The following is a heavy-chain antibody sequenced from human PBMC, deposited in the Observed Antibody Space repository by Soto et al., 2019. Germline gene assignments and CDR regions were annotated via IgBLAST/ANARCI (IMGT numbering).Heavy chain of an antibody. J-gene: IGHJ6*03. CDR1: GFTFSSYW. Sequence: GGSLRLSCAAPGFTFSSYWMHWVRQAPGKGLVWVSRINSDGSSTSYADSVKGRFTISRDNAKNTLYLQMNSLRAEDTAVYYCARDPGPGNYYYYMDVWGKGTTVTVSS. V-gene: IGHV3-74*01. CDR3: ARDPGPGNYYYYMDV. D-gene: IGHD1-1*01. CDR2: INSDGSST.